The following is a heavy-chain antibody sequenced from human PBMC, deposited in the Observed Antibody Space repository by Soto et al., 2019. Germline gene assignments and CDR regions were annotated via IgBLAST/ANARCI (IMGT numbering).Heavy chain of an antibody. CDR3: AKEAHYDILTPTTWFDY. CDR2: ISYDGSNK. Sequence: QVQLVESGGGVVQPGRSLRLSCAASGFTFSSYGMHWVRQAPGKGLEWVAVISYDGSNKYYADSVKGRFTISRDNSKNTLYLQMNSLRAEDTAVYYCAKEAHYDILTPTTWFDYWVQGTLVTVSS. J-gene: IGHJ4*02. V-gene: IGHV3-30*18. CDR1: GFTFSSYG. D-gene: IGHD3-9*01.